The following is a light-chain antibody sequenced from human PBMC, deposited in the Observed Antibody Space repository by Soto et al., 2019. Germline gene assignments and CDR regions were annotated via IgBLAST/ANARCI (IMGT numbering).Light chain of an antibody. J-gene: IGLJ1*01. Sequence: QSVLTQPASVSGSPGQSITISCTGTSSDVGSYNLVSWYQQHPGKAPKLMIYEGSKRPSGVSNRFSGSKSGNTASLTISGLQAEDEADYYCCSYACSIVYVFGTGTKVTVL. CDR2: EGS. CDR3: CSYACSIVYV. V-gene: IGLV2-23*01. CDR1: SSDVGSYNL.